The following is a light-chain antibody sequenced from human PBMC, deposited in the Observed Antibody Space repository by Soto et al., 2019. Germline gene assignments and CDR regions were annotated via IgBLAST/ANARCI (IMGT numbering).Light chain of an antibody. Sequence: QSVLTQPASVSGSPGQSITISCTGTSSDVGGYNYVSWYQQHPGKAPKLIIYEVTNRPSGVSGRFSGSKSGNTASLTISGLQAEDEADYYCSSFTTSSTLGLFGGGTKLTVL. CDR2: EVT. CDR1: SSDVGGYNY. V-gene: IGLV2-14*01. J-gene: IGLJ3*02. CDR3: SSFTTSSTLGL.